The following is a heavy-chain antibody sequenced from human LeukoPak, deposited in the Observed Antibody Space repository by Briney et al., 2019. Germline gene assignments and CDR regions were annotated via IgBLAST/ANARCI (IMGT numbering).Heavy chain of an antibody. J-gene: IGHJ6*03. CDR2: IYYSGST. D-gene: IGHD3-3*01. Sequence: TSETLSLTCTVSGGSLTSTSHYWDWVRQPPGKGLEWIGSIYYSGSTYYNPSLKSRVTISVDTSKNQFSLKLSSVTAADTAVYYCARDLRPGVSILEWLPKARLYYYYMDVWGKGTTVTVSS. CDR1: GGSLTSTSHY. CDR3: ARDLRPGVSILEWLPKARLYYYYMDV. V-gene: IGHV4-39*07.